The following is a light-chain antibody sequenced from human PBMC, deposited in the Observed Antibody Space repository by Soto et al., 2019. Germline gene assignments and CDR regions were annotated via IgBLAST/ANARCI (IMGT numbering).Light chain of an antibody. J-gene: IGKJ5*01. CDR1: QSVSNY. CDR3: QQRSNWPIT. CDR2: DAS. V-gene: IGKV3-11*01. Sequence: EIVLTQSPATVSLSPGEIATLSCRASQSVSNYLAWYQQRPGQAPRLLMYDASNRATGIPARFSGSGSGTDFTLTISSLEPEDFALYYCQQRSNWPITFGQGTRLEIK.